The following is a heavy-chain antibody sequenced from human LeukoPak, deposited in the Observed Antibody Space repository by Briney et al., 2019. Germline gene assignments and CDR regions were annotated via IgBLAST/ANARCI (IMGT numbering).Heavy chain of an antibody. CDR2: INNSGDNT. CDR1: GFTLGSYA. D-gene: IGHD1-1*01. Sequence: GGSLRLSCAASGFTLGSYAMNWVRQAPGKGLEWVSVINNSGDNTFYADSVKGRFTISRDNSKNTLYLQMSSLRGEDTAVYYCARSLKWNLVGFDYWGQGTLVTVSS. CDR3: ARSLKWNLVGFDY. V-gene: IGHV3-23*01. J-gene: IGHJ4*02.